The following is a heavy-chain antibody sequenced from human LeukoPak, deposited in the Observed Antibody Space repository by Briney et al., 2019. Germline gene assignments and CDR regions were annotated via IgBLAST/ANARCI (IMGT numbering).Heavy chain of an antibody. CDR3: ARDDILTGYYGNFDF. Sequence: PLETLSLTCTVSGGPIGSYYWTWIRQPPGKGLEWIAYIHYSGSTSSNPSLKSRVTVSVDTSNNQFSLKLTSVTAADTAVYYCARDDILTGYYGNFDFWGQGTLVIVSS. V-gene: IGHV4-59*01. CDR1: GGPIGSYY. CDR2: IHYSGST. J-gene: IGHJ4*02. D-gene: IGHD3-9*01.